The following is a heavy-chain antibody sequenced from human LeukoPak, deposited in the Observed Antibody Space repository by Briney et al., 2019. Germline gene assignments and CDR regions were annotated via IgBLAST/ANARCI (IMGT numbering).Heavy chain of an antibody. Sequence: GGSLRLSCAASGFTFSSYGMHWVRQAPGKGLERVSAISGSGGSTYYADSVKGRFTISRDNSKNTLYLQMNSLRAEDTAVYYCARGDYYDSSGPRFDPWGQGTLVTVSS. CDR1: GFTFSSYG. J-gene: IGHJ5*02. V-gene: IGHV3-23*01. CDR3: ARGDYYDSSGPRFDP. D-gene: IGHD3-22*01. CDR2: ISGSGGST.